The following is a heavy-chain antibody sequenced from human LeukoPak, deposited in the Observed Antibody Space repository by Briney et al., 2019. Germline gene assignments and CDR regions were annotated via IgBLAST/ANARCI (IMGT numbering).Heavy chain of an antibody. CDR2: IYYRRST. J-gene: IGHJ4*02. CDR1: GVTISCFY. V-gene: IGHV4-59*08. CDR3: ASRLGEQQPFDY. Sequence: PSETLSLTCTVSGVTISCFYWIWHRQPPGKGLEWIGYIYYRRSTNYTPSLKSRATISVDTSKNPFALKLSSVTAADTAVYYCASRLGEQQPFDYRGQGTLVTVSS. D-gene: IGHD3-16*01.